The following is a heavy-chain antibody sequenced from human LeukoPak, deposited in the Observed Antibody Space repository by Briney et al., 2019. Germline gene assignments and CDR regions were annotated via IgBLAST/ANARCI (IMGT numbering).Heavy chain of an antibody. V-gene: IGHV4-59*01. CDR3: ARVSPVIRDAFDI. CDR2: IYYSGST. CDR1: GGSINSYY. Sequence: SSETLSLTCTVSGGSINSYYGYWIRQPPGKGLEWIGYIYYSGSTNYNPSLKSRITISLDTSKNQFSLKLSSVTAADTAVYYCARVSPVIRDAFDIWGQGTMVTVSS. J-gene: IGHJ3*02. D-gene: IGHD3-10*01.